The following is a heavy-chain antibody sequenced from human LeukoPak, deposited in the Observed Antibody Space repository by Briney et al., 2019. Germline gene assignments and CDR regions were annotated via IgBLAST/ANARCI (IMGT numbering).Heavy chain of an antibody. CDR2: INHSGST. J-gene: IGHJ4*02. CDR3: ARGQMLQPYDY. Sequence: KSSETLSLTCAVYGGSFSGYYWSWIRQPPGKGLEWIGEINHSGSTNYNPSLKSRVTISVDTSKNQFSLKLSSVTAADTAVYYCARGQMLQPYDYWGQGTLVTVSS. CDR1: GGSFSGYY. D-gene: IGHD2-2*01. V-gene: IGHV4-34*01.